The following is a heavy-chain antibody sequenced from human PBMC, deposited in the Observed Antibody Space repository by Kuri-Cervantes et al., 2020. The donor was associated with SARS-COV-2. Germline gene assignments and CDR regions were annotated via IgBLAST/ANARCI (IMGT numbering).Heavy chain of an antibody. D-gene: IGHD4-17*01. V-gene: IGHV3-30*03. CDR2: ISYDGSNK. Sequence: GGSLRLSCAASGFTFSSYGMHWVRQAPGKGLEWVAVISYDGSNKYYADSVKGRFTISRDNSKNTLYLQMNSLRAEDTAVYYCARELGLTTVNWFDPWGQGTLVTVSS. CDR1: GFTFSSYG. CDR3: ARELGLTTVNWFDP. J-gene: IGHJ5*02.